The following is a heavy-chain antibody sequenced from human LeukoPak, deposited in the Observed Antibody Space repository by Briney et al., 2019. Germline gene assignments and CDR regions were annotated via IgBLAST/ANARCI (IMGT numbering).Heavy chain of an antibody. CDR1: GFTFSSYA. CDR2: ISYDGSNK. V-gene: IGHV3-30*04. D-gene: IGHD3-9*01. Sequence: PPGRSLRLSCAASGFTFSSYAMHWVRQAPGKGLEWVAVISYDGSNKYYADSAKGRFTISRDNSKNTLYLQMNSLRAEDTAVYYCARAAYYDFLTAPRDVGGKGPTVTVPS. CDR3: ARAAYYDFLTAPRDV. J-gene: IGHJ6*04.